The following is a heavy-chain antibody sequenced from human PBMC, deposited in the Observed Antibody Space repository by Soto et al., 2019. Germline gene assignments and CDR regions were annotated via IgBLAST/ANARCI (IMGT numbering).Heavy chain of an antibody. V-gene: IGHV4-59*01. CDR1: GGSISSYY. D-gene: IGHD4-17*01. CDR3: ARASTPFYGDYGLLVAFDI. CDR2: IYYSGST. Sequence: SETLSLTCTVSGGSISSYYWSWIRQPPGKGLEWIGYIYYSGSTNYNPSLKSRVTISVDTSKNQFSLKLSSVTAADTAVYYCARASTPFYGDYGLLVAFDIWGQGTMVTVSS. J-gene: IGHJ3*02.